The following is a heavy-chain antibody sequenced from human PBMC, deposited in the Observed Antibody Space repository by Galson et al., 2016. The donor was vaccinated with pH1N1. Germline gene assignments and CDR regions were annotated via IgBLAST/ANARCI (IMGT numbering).Heavy chain of an antibody. Sequence: LSLTCAVSGGSISSGNWWSWVRQPPGKGLEGIGEIYHSGSTYYNPSHKSRLTMSVDKSKNQFSLKLTSVTAADTAVYYCARENLDSSGYSYSFYYGVDVWGQGTTVTVSS. CDR1: GGSISSGNW. CDR3: ARENLDSSGYSYSFYYGVDV. D-gene: IGHD3-22*01. CDR2: IYHSGST. J-gene: IGHJ6*02. V-gene: IGHV4-4*02.